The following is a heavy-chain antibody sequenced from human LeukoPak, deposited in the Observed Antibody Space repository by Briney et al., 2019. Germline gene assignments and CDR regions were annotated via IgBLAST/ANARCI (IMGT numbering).Heavy chain of an antibody. Sequence: PGGSLRLSCTVSGFTLSSYEMSWIRQAPGKGLEWVSSIDYSGGSSYYADSVRGRFTISRDNSRNTMYLQMNSLRVEDAAVYYCAKAPVTSCRGAFCYPFDSWGQGTLVTVSS. V-gene: IGHV3-23*01. CDR1: GFTLSSYE. J-gene: IGHJ4*02. D-gene: IGHD2-15*01. CDR3: AKAPVTSCRGAFCYPFDS. CDR2: IDYSGGSS.